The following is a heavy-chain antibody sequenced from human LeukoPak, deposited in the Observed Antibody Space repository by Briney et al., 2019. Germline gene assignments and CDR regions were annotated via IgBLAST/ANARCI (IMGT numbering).Heavy chain of an antibody. V-gene: IGHV3-30-3*01. J-gene: IGHJ6*04. CDR2: ISNDGTTE. CDR1: GFNFSPYA. CDR3: ATLRDIVVVATTPTDV. D-gene: IGHD2-2*01. Sequence: GGSLRLSCVASGFNFSPYAVHWVRQAPGKGLEWVAIISNDGTTESYTDSVKGRFTISRDNFKNTLYLQMNGLGLEDTAVYYCATLRDIVVVATTPTDVWGKGTTVTVSS.